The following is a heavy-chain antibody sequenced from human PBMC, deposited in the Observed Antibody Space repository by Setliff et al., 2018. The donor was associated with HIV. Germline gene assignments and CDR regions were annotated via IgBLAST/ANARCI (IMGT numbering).Heavy chain of an antibody. Sequence: GGSLRLSCAASGFTFSSYEMNWVRQAPGKGLEWVSYISSSGSTIYYADSVKGRFTIPRDNAKNSLYLQMNSLRAEDTAVYYCARERVLETYYNFWSGSDHWFDPWGQGTLVTVSS. J-gene: IGHJ5*02. CDR1: GFTFSSYE. D-gene: IGHD3-3*01. CDR2: ISSSGSTI. CDR3: ARERVLETYYNFWSGSDHWFDP. V-gene: IGHV3-48*03.